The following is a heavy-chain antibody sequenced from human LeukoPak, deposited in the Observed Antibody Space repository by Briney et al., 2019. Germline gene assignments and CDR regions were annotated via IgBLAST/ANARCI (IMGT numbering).Heavy chain of an antibody. CDR1: GYTFTSYG. D-gene: IGHD3-22*01. J-gene: IGHJ4*02. CDR3: ARTRYYDSSGYYYGFDY. CDR2: ISAYNGNT. Sequence: ASVKVSCKASGYTFTSYGISWVRQAPGQGLEWMGWISAYNGNTNYAQKFQGRVTITADESTSTAYMELSSLRSEDTAVYYCARTRYYDSSGYYYGFDYWGQGTLVTVSS. V-gene: IGHV1-18*01.